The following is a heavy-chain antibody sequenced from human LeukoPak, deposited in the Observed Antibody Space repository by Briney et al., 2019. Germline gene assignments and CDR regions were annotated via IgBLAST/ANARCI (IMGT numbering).Heavy chain of an antibody. J-gene: IGHJ4*02. Sequence: GGSLRLSCVASGFRFDDYAMHWVRQAPGKGLEWVSGISWNSNSIDYADSVKGRFTISRDNAKNSLYLQMNSLRDEDTAVYYCARGYYYDSSALTPTDYWGQGTLVTVSS. CDR3: ARGYYYDSSALTPTDY. CDR1: GFRFDDYA. V-gene: IGHV3-9*01. D-gene: IGHD3-22*01. CDR2: ISWNSNSI.